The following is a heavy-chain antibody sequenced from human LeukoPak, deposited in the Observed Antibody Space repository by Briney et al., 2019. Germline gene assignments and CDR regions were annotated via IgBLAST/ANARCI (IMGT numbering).Heavy chain of an antibody. CDR1: GYTFTSYD. CDR3: ARVNYGDYPFDY. J-gene: IGHJ4*02. D-gene: IGHD4-17*01. CDR2: MNPNSGNT. Sequence: GASVKVSCKASGYTFTSYDINRVRQATGQGLEWMGWMNPNSGNTGYAQKFQGRVTMTRNTSISTAYMELSSLRSEDTAVYYCARVNYGDYPFDYWGQGTLVTVSS. V-gene: IGHV1-8*01.